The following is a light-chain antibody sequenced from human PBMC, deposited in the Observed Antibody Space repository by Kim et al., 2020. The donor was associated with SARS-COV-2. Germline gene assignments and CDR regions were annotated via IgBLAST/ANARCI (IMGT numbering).Light chain of an antibody. V-gene: IGKV3-15*01. J-gene: IGKJ1*01. CDR1: QSVSSN. Sequence: EIVMTQSPATLSVSPGERATLSCRASQSVSSNLAWYQQKPGQAPRLLIYGASTRATGIPARFSGSGSGTEFTLTISSLQSEDFAVYYCQPYNNWWTFCQGTKVDIK. CDR3: QPYNNWWT. CDR2: GAS.